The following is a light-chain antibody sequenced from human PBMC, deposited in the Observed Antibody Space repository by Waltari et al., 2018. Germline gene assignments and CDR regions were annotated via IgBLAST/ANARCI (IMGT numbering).Light chain of an antibody. V-gene: IGKV3-11*01. CDR1: QSVYTF. J-gene: IGKJ4*01. CDR2: HAS. CDR3: QQRANWPPLT. Sequence: EVVLTQSPVTLSLSPGERATLSCRASQSVYTFLAWYQQKPGQAPRLLIYHASRRATGIPARFSGSGSGTDFTLTINSVEPEDFAVYYFQQRANWPPLTFGGGTKVEIK.